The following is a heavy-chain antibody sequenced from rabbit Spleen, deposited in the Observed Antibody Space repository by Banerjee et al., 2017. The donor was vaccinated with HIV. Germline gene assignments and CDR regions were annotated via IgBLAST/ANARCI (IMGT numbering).Heavy chain of an antibody. CDR1: GFSFSSSDY. V-gene: IGHV1S45*01. CDR3: ARDTGSSFSSYGMDL. D-gene: IGHD8-1*01. CDR2: IAGSSSAFT. Sequence: EQLEESGGGLVKPEGSLTLACTASGFSFSSSDYMCWVRQAPGKGLEWISCIAGSSSAFTYSATWAKGRFTCSKTSSTTVTLQMTSLTVADTATYFCARDTGSSFSSYGMDLWGQGTLVTVS. J-gene: IGHJ3*01.